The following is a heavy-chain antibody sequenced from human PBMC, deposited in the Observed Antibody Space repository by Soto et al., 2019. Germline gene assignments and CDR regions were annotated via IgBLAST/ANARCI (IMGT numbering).Heavy chain of an antibody. V-gene: IGHV1-69*08. CDR3: ARDSESVNWFDP. J-gene: IGHJ5*02. CDR2: IIPILGIA. Sequence: QVQLVQSGAEVKKPGSSVKVSCKASGGTFSSYTISWVRQAPGQGLEWMGRIIPILGIANYAQKFQGRVTITADKSTSTVYMELSSLRSEDTAVYYCARDSESVNWFDPWGQGTLVTVSS. CDR1: GGTFSSYT.